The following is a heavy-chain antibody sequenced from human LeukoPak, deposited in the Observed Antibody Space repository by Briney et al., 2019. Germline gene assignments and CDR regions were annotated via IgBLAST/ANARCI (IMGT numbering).Heavy chain of an antibody. Sequence: PGGSLRLSCAASGFTFSSYAMSWVRQAPGKGLEWVSAISGSGGSTYYADSVKGRFTISRDNSKNTLYLQMNSLRAEDTAVYYCARDLVEQQLPSNWFDPWGQGTLVTVSS. V-gene: IGHV3-23*01. J-gene: IGHJ5*02. CDR1: GFTFSSYA. D-gene: IGHD6-13*01. CDR3: ARDLVEQQLPSNWFDP. CDR2: ISGSGGST.